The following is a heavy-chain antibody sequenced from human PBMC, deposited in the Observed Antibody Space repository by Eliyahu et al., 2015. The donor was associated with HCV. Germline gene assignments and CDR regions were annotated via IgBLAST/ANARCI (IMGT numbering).Heavy chain of an antibody. J-gene: IGHJ4*02. V-gene: IGHV4-31*03. CDR1: GGSISXGGYY. CDR2: IYYSGST. CDR3: ARGGKYCSGGSCGYDY. D-gene: IGHD2-15*01. Sequence: QVQLQESGPGLVKPSQTLSLTCTVSGGSISXGGYYWSWIRQHPGKGLEWIGYIYYSGSTYYNPSLKSRVTISVDTSKNQFSLKLSSVTAADTAVYYCARGGKYCSGGSCGYDYWGQGTLVTVSS.